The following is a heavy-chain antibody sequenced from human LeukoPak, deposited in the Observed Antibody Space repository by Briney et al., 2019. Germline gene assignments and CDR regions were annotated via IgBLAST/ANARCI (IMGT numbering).Heavy chain of an antibody. D-gene: IGHD2/OR15-2a*01. CDR1: GGSIRSSYYY. V-gene: IGHV4-39*01. CDR2: IYDSGST. CDR3: TTFGSFDY. J-gene: IGHJ4*02. Sequence: PSETLSLTCTVSGGSIRSSYYYWGWIRQPPGKGLEWIGSIYDSGSTYYNPSLKSRVTISVDNSKNTLYLQMNSLRAEDTAVYYCTTFGSFDYWGQGTLVTVSS.